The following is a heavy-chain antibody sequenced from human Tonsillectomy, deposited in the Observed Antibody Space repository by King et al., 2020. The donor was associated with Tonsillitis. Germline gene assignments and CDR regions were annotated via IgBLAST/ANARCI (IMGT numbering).Heavy chain of an antibody. Sequence: VQLVESGGGLVQPGGSLRLSCAASGFTFSSYWMHWVRQAPGKGLVWVSRINTDGNSKSHADSVKGRFRISRDNAKNTLYLLMNSLRAEDTAIYYCARASGSSGYYPLNYWGQGTLVTVSS. CDR2: INTDGNSK. D-gene: IGHD3-22*01. V-gene: IGHV3-74*01. J-gene: IGHJ4*02. CDR1: GFTFSSYW. CDR3: ARASGSSGYYPLNY.